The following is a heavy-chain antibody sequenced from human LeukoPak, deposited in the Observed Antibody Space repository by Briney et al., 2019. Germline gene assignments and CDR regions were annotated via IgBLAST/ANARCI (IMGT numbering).Heavy chain of an antibody. V-gene: IGHV3-23*01. CDR2: ISGSGGVT. CDR3: ARRGVVIRVILVGFHKEAYYFDS. D-gene: IGHD3-22*01. CDR1: GITLSNYG. J-gene: IGHJ4*02. Sequence: GGSLRLSCAVSGITLSNYGMSWVRQAPGKGLEWVAGISGSGGVTTYADSVKGRFTISRDKPKNTRYLQMDSLRAEDTAVYFCARRGVVIRVILVGFHKEAYYFDSWGQGALVTVSS.